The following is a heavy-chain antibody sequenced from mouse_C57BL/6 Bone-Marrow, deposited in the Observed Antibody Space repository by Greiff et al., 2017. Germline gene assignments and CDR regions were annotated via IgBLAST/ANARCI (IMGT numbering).Heavy chain of an antibody. V-gene: IGHV5-6*01. Sequence: EVQLVESGGDLVKPGGSLKLSCAASGFTFSSYGMSWVRQTPDKRLEWVATISSGGSYTYYPDSVKGRFTFSRDNAKNTLYLQMSSLKSEDTAMYYCARQNYGSSYDWYFDVWGTGTTVTVSS. CDR3: ARQNYGSSYDWYFDV. D-gene: IGHD1-1*01. J-gene: IGHJ1*03. CDR2: ISSGGSYT. CDR1: GFTFSSYG.